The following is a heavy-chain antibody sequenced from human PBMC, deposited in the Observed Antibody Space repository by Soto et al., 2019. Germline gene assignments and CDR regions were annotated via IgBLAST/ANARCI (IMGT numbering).Heavy chain of an antibody. CDR1: DYTFTTSG. Sequence: ASVKVSCKAFDYTFTTSGISWVRQAPGQGLEWLGGFDPEDGETIYAQKFQGRVTMTEDTSTDTAYMELSSLRSEDTAVYYCATEGPYYFDYWGQGNLVTVSS. V-gene: IGHV1-24*01. CDR2: FDPEDGET. J-gene: IGHJ4*02. CDR3: ATEGPYYFDY.